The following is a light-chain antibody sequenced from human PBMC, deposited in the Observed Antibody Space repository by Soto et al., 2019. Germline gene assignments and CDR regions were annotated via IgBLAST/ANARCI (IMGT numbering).Light chain of an antibody. V-gene: IGLV1-40*01. CDR1: SSNIGARFD. CDR2: SNS. CDR3: AAWDDSLNGYV. J-gene: IGLJ1*01. Sequence: QSVLTQPPSVSGAPGQRVSISCTGSSSNIGARFDVHWYQQLPGTAPKLLIYSNSQRPSGVPDRFSGSKSGTSASLAISGLQSEDEADYYCAAWDDSLNGYVFGTGTKLTVL.